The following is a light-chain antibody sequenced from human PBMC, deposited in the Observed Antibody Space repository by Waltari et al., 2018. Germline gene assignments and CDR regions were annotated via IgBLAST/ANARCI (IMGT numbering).Light chain of an antibody. J-gene: IGKJ1*01. CDR2: NVS. V-gene: IGKV2-30*01. Sequence: DVVMTQSPLSLPVTLGQPASISCRSSQSLVSSDGNTYFNWLHQRPGKSPRRLLYNVSNRDYGVRDRFSGSGSGTDFTLKISRVEAEDVGVYYCMQGIPLPWTFGQGTKVEIK. CDR1: QSLVSSDGNTY. CDR3: MQGIPLPWT.